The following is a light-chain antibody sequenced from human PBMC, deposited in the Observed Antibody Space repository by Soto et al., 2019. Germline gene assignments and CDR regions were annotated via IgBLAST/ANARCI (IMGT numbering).Light chain of an antibody. CDR2: GTS. CDR1: QDIRND. Sequence: AIQMTQSPSSLSVSVGARVTITCRASQDIRNDLGWYQQKPGKAPKLLIYGTSNLQSGVPSRFSGSGSGTAFTLTISSLQPYDFAIYYCLQDYIYPYTFGQGTKLEIK. CDR3: LQDYIYPYT. V-gene: IGKV1-6*01. J-gene: IGKJ2*01.